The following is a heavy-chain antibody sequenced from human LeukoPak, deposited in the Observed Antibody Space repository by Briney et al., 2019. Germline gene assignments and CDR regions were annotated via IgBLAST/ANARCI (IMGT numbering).Heavy chain of an antibody. CDR2: IRYDGSNK. Sequence: GGSLRLSCAASGFTSSSYGMHWVRQAPGKGLEWVAFIRYDGSNKYYADSVKGRFTISRDNSKNTLYLQMNSLRAEDTAVYYCAKDLRPSTMIVVVYFDYWGQGTLVTVSS. CDR1: GFTSSSYG. CDR3: AKDLRPSTMIVVVYFDY. V-gene: IGHV3-30*02. J-gene: IGHJ4*02. D-gene: IGHD3-22*01.